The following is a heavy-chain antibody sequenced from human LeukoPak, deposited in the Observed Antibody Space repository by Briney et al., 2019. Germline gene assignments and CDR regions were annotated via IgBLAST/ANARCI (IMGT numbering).Heavy chain of an antibody. J-gene: IGHJ6*03. D-gene: IGHD6-13*01. V-gene: IGHV4-61*02. CDR3: ARREGNIAAAGTGTSYYYYMDV. CDR1: GGSITRDYYY. Sequence: SQTLSLTCTVSGGSITRDYYYWNWIRQPAGKGLEWIGRIYSSGSTNYNPSLKSRVTISVDTSKNQFSLKLSSVTAADTAVYYCARREGNIAAAGTGTSYYYYMDVWGKGTTVTVSS. CDR2: IYSSGST.